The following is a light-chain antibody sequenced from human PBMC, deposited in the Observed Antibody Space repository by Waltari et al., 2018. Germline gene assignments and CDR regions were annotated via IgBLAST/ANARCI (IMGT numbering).Light chain of an antibody. CDR2: DVT. CDR1: SSDVGGYNY. CDR3: SSYRKSSTAGGV. Sequence: QSALTQPASVSGSPGQSITISCTGTSSDVGGYNYVSWYQQHPGKAPKLMIYDVTNRASGGSSRFTGSKSGNTASLTISGLQTDDEADYYCSSYRKSSTAGGVFGTGTKVTVL. J-gene: IGLJ1*01. V-gene: IGLV2-14*03.